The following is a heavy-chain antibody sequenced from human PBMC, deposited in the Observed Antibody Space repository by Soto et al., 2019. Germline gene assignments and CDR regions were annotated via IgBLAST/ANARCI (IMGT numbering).Heavy chain of an antibody. Sequence: GESLKISCKGSGYSFTSFWIGWVRQMPGEGLEWMGVFNPDDSETTYSPSFQGQVTFSGDKYINTAYLQWSSLKASDTAMYYCARAAYCSGTTRHKGAGIDAFHIWGQRTMVTVSS. V-gene: IGHV5-51*01. J-gene: IGHJ3*02. CDR3: ARAAYCSGTTRHKGAGIDAFHI. CDR2: FNPDDSET. CDR1: GYSFTSFW. D-gene: IGHD2-15*01.